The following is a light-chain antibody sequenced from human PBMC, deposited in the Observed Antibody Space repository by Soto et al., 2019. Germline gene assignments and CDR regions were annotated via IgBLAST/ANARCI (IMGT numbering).Light chain of an antibody. V-gene: IGLV1-44*01. CDR3: SAWDDNLNAVV. CDR1: SSNIGKNT. Sequence: QSVLTQPPSASGTPGQRVVIPCSGGSSNIGKNTVTWYQQHLPGAAPRLLIYRTNQRPSEVPDRISASKSDTSASLAISGLQSEDEADYCCSAWDDNLNAVVFGGGTKVTVL. CDR2: RTN. J-gene: IGLJ3*02.